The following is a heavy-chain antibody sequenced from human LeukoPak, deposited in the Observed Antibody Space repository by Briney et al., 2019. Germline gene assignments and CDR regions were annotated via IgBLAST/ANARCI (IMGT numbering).Heavy chain of an antibody. Sequence: GGSLRLSCAASGFTFSSYNMNWVRQAPGKGLEWVSYIRSSGNTIYYADSVKGRFTISRDNAKNSVYLQTNSLRDEDTAVYYCARYGSYPEAFDYWGQGTLVTVSP. V-gene: IGHV3-48*02. CDR1: GFTFSSYN. J-gene: IGHJ4*02. CDR3: ARYGSYPEAFDY. CDR2: IRSSGNTI. D-gene: IGHD1-26*01.